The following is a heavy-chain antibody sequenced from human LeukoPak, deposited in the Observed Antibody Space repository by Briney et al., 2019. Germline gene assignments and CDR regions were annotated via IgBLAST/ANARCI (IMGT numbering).Heavy chain of an antibody. V-gene: IGHV4-59*12. CDR2: IYYSGST. CDR3: ASREVVVAAHFDY. J-gene: IGHJ4*02. CDR1: GGSISSYY. D-gene: IGHD2-15*01. Sequence: SETLSLTCTVSGGSISSYYWSWIRQPPGKGLEWIGYIYYSGSTNYNPSLKSRVTISVDKSQFSLKLSSVTAADTAVYYCASREVVVAAHFDYWGQGTLVTVSS.